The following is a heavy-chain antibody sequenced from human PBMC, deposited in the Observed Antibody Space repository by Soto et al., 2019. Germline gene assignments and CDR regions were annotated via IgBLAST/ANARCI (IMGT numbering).Heavy chain of an antibody. CDR1: GYTFSKYT. V-gene: IGHV1-18*04. J-gene: IGHJ3*02. CDR2: ISPYSDNT. D-gene: IGHD4-17*01. Sequence: QVQLVQSGAEVKKPGASVKVSCKASGYTFSKYTISWVRQAPGQGLEWMGWISPYSDNTDYAQELQGRVTMTTDTSTTTAYMELRSLRSDDTAVYYCAKSMPTLTNGAFYIWGQGTMVTVSS. CDR3: AKSMPTLTNGAFYI.